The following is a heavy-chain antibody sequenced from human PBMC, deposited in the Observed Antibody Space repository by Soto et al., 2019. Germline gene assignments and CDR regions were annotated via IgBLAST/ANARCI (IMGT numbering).Heavy chain of an antibody. V-gene: IGHV3-7*05. CDR2: IKQDGSEK. Sequence: EVQLVESGGGLVQPGGALRLSCAASGFTFSSYWMSWVRQAPGKGLEWVANIKQDGSEKYYVDSVKGRFTISRDNAKNSLYLQMTSLRTDDTAVYYCASSYYDFWSGDRIFDSWGQGTLVTVSS. J-gene: IGHJ4*02. CDR1: GFTFSSYW. D-gene: IGHD3-3*01. CDR3: ASSYYDFWSGDRIFDS.